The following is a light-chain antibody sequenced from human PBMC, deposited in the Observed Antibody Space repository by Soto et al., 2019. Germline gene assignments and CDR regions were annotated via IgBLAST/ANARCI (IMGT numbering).Light chain of an antibody. CDR1: QSVSSNK. Sequence: ENVLTQSPGTLSLSPGERATLSCRASQSVSSNKLAWYQQKPGQAPRLLIYDASSRATDIPDRFSGSGSGTDFTVTISRLEPEDFAVYYCQQYGRSPLTFGGGTKVEIK. J-gene: IGKJ4*01. CDR2: DAS. V-gene: IGKV3-20*01. CDR3: QQYGRSPLT.